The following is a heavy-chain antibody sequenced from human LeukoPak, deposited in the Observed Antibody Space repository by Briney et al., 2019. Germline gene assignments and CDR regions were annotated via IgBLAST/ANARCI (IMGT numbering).Heavy chain of an antibody. J-gene: IGHJ6*02. CDR1: GFTFSKTW. CDR2: INQDGGAI. D-gene: IGHD6-19*01. CDR3: AREAVAGISRREYYYYYYGMDV. Sequence: PGGSLRLSCIGSGFTFSKTWMMWVRQAPGKGLEWVANINQDGGAISYVDSVKGRFTISRDNAKNSLFLQMNSLRAEDTAVYYCAREAVAGISRREYYYYYYGMDVWGQGTTVTVSS. V-gene: IGHV3-7*01.